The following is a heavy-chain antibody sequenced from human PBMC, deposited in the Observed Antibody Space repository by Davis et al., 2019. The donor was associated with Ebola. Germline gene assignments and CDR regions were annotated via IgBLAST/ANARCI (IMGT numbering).Heavy chain of an antibody. D-gene: IGHD3-10*01. J-gene: IGHJ6*02. V-gene: IGHV3-23*01. CDR2: ISGTGGST. CDR1: GFNFNTYA. Sequence: GESLKIPCAASGFNFNTYAMSWVRQAPGKGLEWVSTISGTGGSTYYADSVRGRFTISRDNSKNTLYLQMNSLRAEDTALYYCAKLNYYGSGSYSELFYVMDVWGQGTTVTVSS. CDR3: AKLNYYGSGSYSELFYVMDV.